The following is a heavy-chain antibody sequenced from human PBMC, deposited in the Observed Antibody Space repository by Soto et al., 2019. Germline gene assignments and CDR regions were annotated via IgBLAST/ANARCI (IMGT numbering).Heavy chain of an antibody. D-gene: IGHD2-2*02. J-gene: IGHJ1*01. Sequence: SETLSLTCSVYRGSFRGYYWSGIRQPPGKGLEWIGEINHYGSTNYNPSLKSRVTISVDTSKNQFSLKLNSVTAADTAVYYCARGVYCSSTNCYTAYFQHWGQGTLVPGSS. CDR1: RGSFRGYY. CDR3: ARGVYCSSTNCYTAYFQH. V-gene: IGHV4-34*01. CDR2: INHYGST.